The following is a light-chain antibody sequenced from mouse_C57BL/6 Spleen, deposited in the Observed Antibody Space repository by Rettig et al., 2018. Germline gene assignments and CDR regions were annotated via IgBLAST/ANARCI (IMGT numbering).Light chain of an antibody. CDR1: QNVGTN. J-gene: IGKJ1*01. CDR2: SAS. CDR3: QQYNSYPLT. V-gene: IGKV6-15*01. Sequence: DIVMTQSQKFMSTSVGDRVSVTCKASQNVGTNVAWYQQKPGQSPKALIYSASYRYSGVPDRFTGSGSGTDFTLTISNVQSEDLAEYFRQQYNSYPLTFGGGTKLEIK.